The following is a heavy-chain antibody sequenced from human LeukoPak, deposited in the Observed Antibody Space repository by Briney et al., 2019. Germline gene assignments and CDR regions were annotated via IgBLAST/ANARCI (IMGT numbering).Heavy chain of an antibody. V-gene: IGHV3-7*01. CDR2: IKQDGSEK. Sequence: PGGSLRPSCAASGFTFSSYWMSWVRQAPGKGLEWVANIKQDGSEKYYVDSVKGRFTISRDNAKNSLYLQMNSLRAEDTAVYYCARDPESIVGATTVDVWGQGTTVTVSS. CDR3: ARDPESIVGATTVDV. CDR1: GFTFSSYW. J-gene: IGHJ6*02. D-gene: IGHD1-26*01.